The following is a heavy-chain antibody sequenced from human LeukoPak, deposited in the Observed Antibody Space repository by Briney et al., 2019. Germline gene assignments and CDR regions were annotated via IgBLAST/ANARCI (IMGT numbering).Heavy chain of an antibody. CDR1: GYTFTSFG. Sequence: ASVNVSFTASGYTFTSFGIAWVRQAPGQGLEWVGWISTSSDQRRYAHMLQDRVTMTTDTSTSTAYMELRSLRSDDAGVYYCARDTNWQRDYWGQGTLVTVSS. J-gene: IGHJ4*02. D-gene: IGHD6-25*01. CDR2: ISTSSDQR. CDR3: ARDTNWQRDY. V-gene: IGHV1-18*01.